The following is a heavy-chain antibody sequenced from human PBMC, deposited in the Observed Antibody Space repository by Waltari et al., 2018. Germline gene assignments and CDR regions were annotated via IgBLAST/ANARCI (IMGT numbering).Heavy chain of an antibody. CDR3: AKVRAYGHFYFDY. CDR2: ISGSGGST. J-gene: IGHJ4*02. D-gene: IGHD4-17*01. V-gene: IGHV3-23*01. Sequence: EVQLLESGGGVVQPGGSLRLSCAASGFTFSSSAMSWVRQAPGKGLEWVSAISGSGGSTYYADSVKGRFTISRDNSKNTLYLQMNSLRAEDTAVYYCAKVRAYGHFYFDYWGQGTLVTVSS. CDR1: GFTFSSSA.